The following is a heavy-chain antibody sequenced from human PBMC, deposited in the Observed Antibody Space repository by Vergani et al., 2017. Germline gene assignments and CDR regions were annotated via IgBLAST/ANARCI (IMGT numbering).Heavy chain of an antibody. D-gene: IGHD1-26*01. Sequence: EVQLLESGGGLVQPGGSLRLTCAASEFTFSNYAMNWVRQAPGKGLEWVSGISWNSGSIGYADSVKGRFTISRDNAKNSLYLQMNSLRAEDTALYYCAKDWYSGSYPDLGVAFDIWGQGTMVTVSS. CDR2: ISWNSGSI. CDR3: AKDWYSGSYPDLGVAFDI. J-gene: IGHJ3*02. CDR1: EFTFSNYA. V-gene: IGHV3-9*01.